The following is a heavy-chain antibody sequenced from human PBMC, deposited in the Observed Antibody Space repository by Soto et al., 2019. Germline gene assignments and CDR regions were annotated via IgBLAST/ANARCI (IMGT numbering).Heavy chain of an antibody. D-gene: IGHD1-1*01. Sequence: QVQLVESGGGVVQPGRSLRLSCAASGFTFSSYAMHWVRQAPGKGLEWVAVISYDGSNKYYADSVKGRFTISRDNSKNTLYLQMNSLRAEDTAVYYRARSVHGFDYWGQGTLVTVSS. CDR3: ARSVHGFDY. J-gene: IGHJ4*02. CDR2: ISYDGSNK. V-gene: IGHV3-30-3*01. CDR1: GFTFSSYA.